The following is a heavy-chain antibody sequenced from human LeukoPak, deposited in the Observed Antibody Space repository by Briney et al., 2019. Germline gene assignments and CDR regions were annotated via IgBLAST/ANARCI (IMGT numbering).Heavy chain of an antibody. CDR1: RFTVSSNY. D-gene: IGHD2-2*01. CDR3: ARGNILVPGANHFDS. V-gene: IGHV3-66*01. CDR2: IYSGGNT. J-gene: IGHJ4*02. Sequence: GGSLRLSCAASRFTVSSNYMSWVRQAPGKGLEWVSVIYSGGNTYYADSVKGRFTISRDNSKNTVYLQMNSLRAEDTAVYYCARGNILVPGANHFDSWGQGTLVTVSS.